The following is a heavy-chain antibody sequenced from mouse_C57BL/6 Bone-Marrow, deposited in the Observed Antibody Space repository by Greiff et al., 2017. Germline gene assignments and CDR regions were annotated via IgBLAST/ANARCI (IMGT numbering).Heavy chain of an antibody. Sequence: VQLQQPGAELVKPGASVKMSCKASGYTFTSYWITWVKQRPGQGLEWIGDIYPGSGSTNYNEKFKSKATLTVDTSSSTAYMQLSSLTSEDSAVYYCARPYYSNDWYFDVWGRGTTVTVSS. CDR3: ARPYYSNDWYFDV. CDR2: IYPGSGST. CDR1: GYTFTSYW. J-gene: IGHJ1*03. V-gene: IGHV1-55*01. D-gene: IGHD2-5*01.